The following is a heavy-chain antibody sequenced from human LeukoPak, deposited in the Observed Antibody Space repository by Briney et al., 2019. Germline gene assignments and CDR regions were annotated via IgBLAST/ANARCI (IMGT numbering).Heavy chain of an antibody. CDR1: GNYW. V-gene: IGHV3-74*01. J-gene: IGHJ4*02. CDR3: VSIYETY. D-gene: IGHD2/OR15-2a*01. CDR2: INSDGSWT. Sequence: GGSLRLSCAASGNYWMHWVRQAPGKGLVWVSHINSDGSWTSYADSVKGRFTISKDNAKNTVYLQMNSLRAEDTAVYYCVSIYETYWDRGTLVTVSS.